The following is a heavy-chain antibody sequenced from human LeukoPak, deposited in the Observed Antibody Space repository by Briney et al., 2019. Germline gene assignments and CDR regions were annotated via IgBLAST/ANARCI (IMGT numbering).Heavy chain of an antibody. CDR3: ARGLRDIVATTIDY. CDR2: INPNSGGT. D-gene: IGHD5-12*01. V-gene: IGHV1-2*02. CDR1: GYTFTGYY. J-gene: IGHJ4*02. Sequence: ASVKVSCKASGYTFTGYYMHWVRQAPGRGLEWMGWINPNSGGTNYAQKFQGRVTMTRDTSISTAYMELSRLRSDDTAVYYCARGLRDIVATTIDYWGQGTLVTVSS.